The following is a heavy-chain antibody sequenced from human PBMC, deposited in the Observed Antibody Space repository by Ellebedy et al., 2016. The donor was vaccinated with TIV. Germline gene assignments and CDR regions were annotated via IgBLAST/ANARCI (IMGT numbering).Heavy chain of an antibody. J-gene: IGHJ4*02. V-gene: IGHV3-11*06. CDR2: ISSSSSYT. CDR1: GFTFSDYY. Sequence: GESLKISXAASGFTFSDYYMSWIRQAPGKGLEWVSYISSSSSYTNYADSVKGRFTISRDNAKNTLYLQMNSLRAEDTAVYYCARDHRAFDTATTFGYWGQGTLVTVSS. CDR3: ARDHRAFDTATTFGY. D-gene: IGHD5-18*01.